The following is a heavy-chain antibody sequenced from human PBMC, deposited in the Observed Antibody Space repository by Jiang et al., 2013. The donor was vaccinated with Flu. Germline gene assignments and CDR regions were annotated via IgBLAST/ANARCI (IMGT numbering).Heavy chain of an antibody. D-gene: IGHD3-3*01. Sequence: LEWMGIIYPGDSDTRYSPSFQGQVTISADKSISTAYLQWSSLKASDTAMYYCARGPATIFGVVIDPNFDYWGQGTLVTVSS. V-gene: IGHV5-51*01. CDR3: ARGPATIFGVVIDPNFDY. J-gene: IGHJ4*02. CDR2: IYPGDSDT.